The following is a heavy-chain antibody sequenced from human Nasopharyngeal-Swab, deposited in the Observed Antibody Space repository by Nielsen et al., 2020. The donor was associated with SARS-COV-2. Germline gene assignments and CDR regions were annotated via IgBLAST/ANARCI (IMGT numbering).Heavy chain of an antibody. J-gene: IGHJ4*02. V-gene: IGHV3-23*01. D-gene: IGHD2-2*03. CDR2: ISGSGGSS. Sequence: GGSLRLSCAASGFTFSSFAMSWVRQAPGKGLEWVSAISGSGGSSYYADSVKGRFTISRDNSKNTLYLQMNSLRAEDTVVYYCAKGPGYCSSTSCARKAYFDYWGQGTLVTVSS. CDR1: GFTFSSFA. CDR3: AKGPGYCSSTSCARKAYFDY.